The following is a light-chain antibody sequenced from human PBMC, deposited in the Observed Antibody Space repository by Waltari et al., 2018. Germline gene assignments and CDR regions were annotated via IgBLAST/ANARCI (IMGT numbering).Light chain of an antibody. J-gene: IGKJ1*01. Sequence: EIVLTQSPGTLSFPPGERATLPCRASQSVSSSYLAWYQQKPGQAPRLLIYGASSRATGIPDRFSGSGSGTDFTLTISRLEPEDFAVYYCQQYGSSSWTFGQGTKVEIK. CDR1: QSVSSSY. CDR3: QQYGSSSWT. CDR2: GAS. V-gene: IGKV3-20*01.